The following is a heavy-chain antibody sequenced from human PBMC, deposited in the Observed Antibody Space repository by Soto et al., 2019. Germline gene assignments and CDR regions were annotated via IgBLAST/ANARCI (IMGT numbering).Heavy chain of an antibody. D-gene: IGHD4-17*01. V-gene: IGHV1-18*01. Sequence: QVQLVQSGAEVKKPGASVKVSCKASGYTFTSYGISWVRQAPGQGLEWMGWISAYNGNTNYAQKLQGRVTMTTDTSASTAYMELRSLRSDDTAVYYCARYHGDYYYYYGMDVWGQGTTVTVSS. J-gene: IGHJ6*02. CDR3: ARYHGDYYYYYGMDV. CDR1: GYTFTSYG. CDR2: ISAYNGNT.